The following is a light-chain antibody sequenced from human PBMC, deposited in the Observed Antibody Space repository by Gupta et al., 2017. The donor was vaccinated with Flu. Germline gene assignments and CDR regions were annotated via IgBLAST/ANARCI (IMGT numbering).Light chain of an antibody. CDR1: QSISRSY. J-gene: IGKJ3*01. CDR3: QQYSNSAFT. Sequence: ERATLSCRASQSISRSYLAWYQQKPGQAPRLLIYGASSRATGIPDRFSGSGSGTDFTLTISRLEPEDFAVYYCQQYSNSAFTFGPGTKVDIK. CDR2: GAS. V-gene: IGKV3-20*01.